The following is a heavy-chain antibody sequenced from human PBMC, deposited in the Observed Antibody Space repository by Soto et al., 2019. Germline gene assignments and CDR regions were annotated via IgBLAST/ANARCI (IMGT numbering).Heavy chain of an antibody. CDR2: INAGNGNT. CDR1: GYTFTSYA. J-gene: IGHJ6*02. CDR3: ARGAMVRDNFHGMDV. D-gene: IGHD3-10*01. Sequence: PRASVKVSCKASGYTFTSYAMHWVRQAPGQRLEWMGWINAGNGNTKYSQKFQGRVTITRDTSASTAYMELSSLRSEDTAVYYCARGAMVRDNFHGMDVWGQGTTVTVSS. V-gene: IGHV1-3*01.